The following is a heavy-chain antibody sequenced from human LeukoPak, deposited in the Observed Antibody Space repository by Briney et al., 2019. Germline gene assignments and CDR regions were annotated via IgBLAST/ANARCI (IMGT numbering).Heavy chain of an antibody. J-gene: IGHJ4*02. D-gene: IGHD1-26*01. CDR1: GFSFSTYW. CDR2: INSDGSST. V-gene: IGHV3-74*03. Sequence: GGSLRLSCAASGFSFSTYWMHWVRQAPGRGLVWVSRINSDGSSTTYADSVKGRFTLSRDNAKNTLYLQMNSLRAEDTAVYYCALGAKPLSYHFFDYWGQGALVTVSS. CDR3: ALGAKPLSYHFFDY.